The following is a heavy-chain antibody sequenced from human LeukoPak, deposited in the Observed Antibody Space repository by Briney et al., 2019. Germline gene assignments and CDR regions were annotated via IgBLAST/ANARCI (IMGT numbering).Heavy chain of an antibody. CDR1: GGSISSYY. CDR3: ARNPKYADDAFDT. CDR2: IYYSGST. Sequence: SETLSLTCTVSGGSISSYYWSWIRQPPGKGLEWIGYIYYSGSTNYNPSLKSRVTISVDTSKNQFSLKLSSVTAADTAVYYCARNPKYADDAFDTWGQGTMVTVSS. D-gene: IGHD2-2*01. J-gene: IGHJ3*02. V-gene: IGHV4-59*01.